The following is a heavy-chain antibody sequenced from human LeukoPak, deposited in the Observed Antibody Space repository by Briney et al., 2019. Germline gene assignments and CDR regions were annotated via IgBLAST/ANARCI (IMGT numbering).Heavy chain of an antibody. CDR3: IRSRVGYLDY. CDR1: GFTFSSYW. V-gene: IGHV3-74*01. J-gene: IGHJ4*02. CDR2: ISSDGSTT. D-gene: IGHD1-26*01. Sequence: GGSLRLSCAASGFTFSSYWMHWVRQAPGQGLVWVSRISSDGSTTTYADSVKGRITISRDNAKNTLYLQMNSLRAEDTAVYYCIRSRVGYLDYWGQGTLVTVSS.